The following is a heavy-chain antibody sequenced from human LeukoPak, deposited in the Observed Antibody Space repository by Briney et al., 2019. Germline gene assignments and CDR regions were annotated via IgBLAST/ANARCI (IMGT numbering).Heavy chain of an antibody. CDR1: GFTFSSYG. CDR2: IWYDGSNK. D-gene: IGHD6-13*01. V-gene: IGHV3-33*01. J-gene: IGHJ6*02. CDR3: ARGERSSWFSPYGMDV. Sequence: GGSLRLSCAASGFTFSSYGMHWVRQAPGKGLEWVAVIWYDGSNKYYADSVKGRFTISRDNSKNTLYLQMNSLGAEDTAVYYCARGERSSWFSPYGMDVWGQGTTVAVSS.